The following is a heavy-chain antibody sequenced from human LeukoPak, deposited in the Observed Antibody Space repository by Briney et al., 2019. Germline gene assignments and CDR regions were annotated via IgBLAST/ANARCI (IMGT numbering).Heavy chain of an antibody. CDR3: ARGPSGYSYGYALDY. Sequence: PGGSLRLSCAASGFTFSDYYMSWIRQAPGKGLEWVSYISSSSSYTNYADSVKGRFTISRDNAKNSLYLQMNSLRAEDTAVYYCARGPSGYSYGYALDYWGQGTLVTVSS. CDR1: GFTFSDYY. V-gene: IGHV3-11*06. CDR2: ISSSSSYT. J-gene: IGHJ4*02. D-gene: IGHD5-18*01.